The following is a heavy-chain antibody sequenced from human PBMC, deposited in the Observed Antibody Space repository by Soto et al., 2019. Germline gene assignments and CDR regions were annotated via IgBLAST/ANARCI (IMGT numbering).Heavy chain of an antibody. J-gene: IGHJ3*02. Sequence: SVKVSCKASGGTFSSYAISWVRQAPGQGLEWMGGIIPIFGTANYAQKFQGRVTITADESTSTAYMELSSLRSEDTAVYYCARDQPDTYYYDSSGQIDAFDIWGQGTMVTVSS. D-gene: IGHD3-22*01. CDR3: ARDQPDTYYYDSSGQIDAFDI. CDR1: GGTFSSYA. V-gene: IGHV1-69*13. CDR2: IIPIFGTA.